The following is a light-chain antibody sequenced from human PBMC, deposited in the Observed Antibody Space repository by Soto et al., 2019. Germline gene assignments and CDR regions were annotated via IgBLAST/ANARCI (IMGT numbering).Light chain of an antibody. J-gene: IGKJ4*01. CDR1: QSVSSN. CDR3: QQYNNWAPVT. CDR2: GAS. Sequence: EIVMTQSPATLSVSPGERATLSCRASQSVSSNLAWYQQKPGQAPRLLIYGASTRATGIPAMFSGSGSGTEFTLNISSLQSEDFAVYYCQQYNNWAPVTFCGGNKVEIK. V-gene: IGKV3-15*01.